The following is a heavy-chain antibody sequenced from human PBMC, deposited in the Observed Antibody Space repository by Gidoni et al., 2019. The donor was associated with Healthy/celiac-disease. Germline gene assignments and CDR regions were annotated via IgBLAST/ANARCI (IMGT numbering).Heavy chain of an antibody. Sequence: EVQLVESGGGLVQPGGSLKLSCAASGFTFSGSAMHWVRQASGKGLEWVGRIRSKANSYATAYAASVKGRFTISRDDSKNTAYLQMNSLKTEDTAVYYCTGGIAVAGRQSNDYWGQGTLVTVSS. CDR1: GFTFSGSA. CDR2: IRSKANSYAT. CDR3: TGGIAVAGRQSNDY. D-gene: IGHD6-19*01. V-gene: IGHV3-73*02. J-gene: IGHJ4*02.